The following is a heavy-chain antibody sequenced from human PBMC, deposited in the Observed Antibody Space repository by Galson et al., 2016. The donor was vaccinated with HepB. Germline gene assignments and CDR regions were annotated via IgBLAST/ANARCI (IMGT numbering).Heavy chain of an antibody. J-gene: IGHJ4*02. D-gene: IGHD1-26*01. V-gene: IGHV2-5*01. CDR3: AHRSTTEGSLRTFDS. CDR1: GFSLSTNEVG. Sequence: PALVKPTQTLTLTCTFSGFSLSTNEVGVGWIRQPPGKALEWLALIYWNDDKRFSPSLKSRLSITKDTSKNQVVLTMTNMDPADTATYYCAHRSTTEGSLRTFDSWGQGTLATVSS. CDR2: IYWNDDK.